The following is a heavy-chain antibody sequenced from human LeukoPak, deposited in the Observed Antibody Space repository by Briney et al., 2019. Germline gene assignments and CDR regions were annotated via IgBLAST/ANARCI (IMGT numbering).Heavy chain of an antibody. D-gene: IGHD2-2*01. Sequence: ASVKVSCKASGYIFTSFAMNWVRQAPGQGLEWMGWINPNSGGTNYAQKFQGRVTMTRDTSISTAYMELSRLRSDDTAVYYCARDAVVVPAAMFDPWGQGTLVTVSS. CDR3: ARDAVVVPAAMFDP. CDR2: INPNSGGT. J-gene: IGHJ5*02. V-gene: IGHV1-2*02. CDR1: GYIFTSFA.